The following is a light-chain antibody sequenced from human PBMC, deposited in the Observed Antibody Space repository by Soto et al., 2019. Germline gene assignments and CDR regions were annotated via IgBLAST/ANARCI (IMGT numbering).Light chain of an antibody. CDR3: QQYNAYPWT. J-gene: IGKJ1*01. V-gene: IGKV1-5*01. CDR1: QSISSW. Sequence: DIQMTQSPSTLSASVGDRVTITCRASQSISSWLAWYQQIPGKAPKLLIFDASTLESGVPSRFSGSGSGTEFTLTISSLQPDDFANYYCQQYNAYPWTFGQGTKVEVK. CDR2: DAS.